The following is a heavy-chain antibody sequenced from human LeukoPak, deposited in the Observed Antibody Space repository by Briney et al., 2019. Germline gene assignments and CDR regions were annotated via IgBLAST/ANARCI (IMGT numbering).Heavy chain of an antibody. CDR3: ARDVNGGY. CDR1: GFTYSIYA. V-gene: IGHV3-23*01. CDR2: LSGSGNSR. J-gene: IGHJ4*02. D-gene: IGHD2-8*01. Sequence: EGSLRLSCAASGFTYSIYAMTWVRQSPGKGLEWVSTLSGSGNSRYYADSVQGRFTISSDNFKNTLYLQMNSLRVEDTAVYYCARDVNGGYWGQGTLVTVSS.